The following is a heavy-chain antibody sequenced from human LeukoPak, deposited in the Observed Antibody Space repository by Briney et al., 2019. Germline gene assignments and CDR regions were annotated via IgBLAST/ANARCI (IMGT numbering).Heavy chain of an antibody. CDR1: IGSISSSKR. CDR2: IYLYGTT. J-gene: IGHJ3*01. CDR3: ASSATNTADFDV. Sequence: SETLSLTCSVSIGSISSSKRWSWVRQSPVKGLEWIGEIYLYGTTNYNPSFTSRVTMSVDRSRNQFSLNLSSVTAADTAVYFCASSATNTADFDVWGQGTMVTVSS. V-gene: IGHV4-4*02. D-gene: IGHD4-11*01.